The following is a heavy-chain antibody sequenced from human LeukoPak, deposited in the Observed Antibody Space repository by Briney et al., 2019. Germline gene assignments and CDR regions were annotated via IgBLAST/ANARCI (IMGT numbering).Heavy chain of an antibody. J-gene: IGHJ4*02. V-gene: IGHV3-48*01. CDR3: TRSGSFDY. D-gene: IGHD1-26*01. CDR1: GFTFSTYS. Sequence: GGSLRLSCAASGFTFSTYSMNWVRQAPGKGLEWVSYIGTSSSAISYADSVKGRFTVSRDNAKNSLYLQMNSLRAKDTAVYYCTRSGSFDYWGQGTLVTVSS. CDR2: IGTSSSAI.